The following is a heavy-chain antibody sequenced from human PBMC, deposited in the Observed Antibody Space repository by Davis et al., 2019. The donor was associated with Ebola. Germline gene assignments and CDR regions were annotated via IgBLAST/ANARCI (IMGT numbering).Heavy chain of an antibody. CDR3: ARGPRIAAAGRADTEYGFDY. CDR1: GFTFSSYA. CDR2: ISYDGSNK. V-gene: IGHV3-30-3*01. Sequence: PGGSLRLSCAASGFTFSSYAMHWVRQAPGKGLEWVAVISYDGSNKYYADSVKGRFTISRDNSKNTLYLQMNSLRAEDTAVYYCARGPRIAAAGRADTEYGFDYWGQGTLVTVSS. D-gene: IGHD6-13*01. J-gene: IGHJ4*02.